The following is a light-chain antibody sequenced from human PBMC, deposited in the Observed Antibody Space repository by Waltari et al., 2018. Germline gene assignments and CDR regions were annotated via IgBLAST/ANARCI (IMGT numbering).Light chain of an antibody. V-gene: IGLV1-44*01. CDR2: STS. J-gene: IGLJ2*01. CDR1: TPNIGLQR. CDR3: AAWDDFLDGLV. Sequence: SVLTQPPSASGTPGQRVTISCFGSTPNIGLQRVTRYQQLPGTAPILLIYSTSRRPSGVPDRFSGSKSGTSASLAISGPRSEDEADYYCAAWDDFLDGLVFGGGTKVTVL.